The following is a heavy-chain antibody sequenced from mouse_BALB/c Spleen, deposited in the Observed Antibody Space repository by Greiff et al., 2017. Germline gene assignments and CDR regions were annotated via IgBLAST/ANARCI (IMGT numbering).Heavy chain of an antibody. CDR3: ARTVRYYFDY. J-gene: IGHJ2*01. V-gene: IGHV1-7*01. D-gene: IGHD1-1*01. Sequence: QVQLKQSGAELAKPGASVKMSCKASGYTFTSYWMHWVKQRPGQGLEWIGYINPSTGYTEYNQKFKDKATLTADKSSSTAYMQLSSLTSEDSAVYYCARTVRYYFDYWGQGTTLTVSS. CDR1: GYTFTSYW. CDR2: INPSTGYT.